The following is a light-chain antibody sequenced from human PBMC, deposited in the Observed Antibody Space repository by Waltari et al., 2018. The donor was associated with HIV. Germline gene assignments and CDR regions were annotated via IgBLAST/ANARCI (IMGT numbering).Light chain of an antibody. Sequence: EIVLTQSPATLSLSPGERATLSCRASQSVSSYLAWYQQKPGQAPRLLIYDASNRATGIPARFSGSGSGTDFTLTISSLQAEDVAVYYCQQYYTLPSLTFGGGTKVEIK. CDR1: QSVSSY. V-gene: IGKV3-11*01. J-gene: IGKJ4*01. CDR3: QQYYTLPSLT. CDR2: DAS.